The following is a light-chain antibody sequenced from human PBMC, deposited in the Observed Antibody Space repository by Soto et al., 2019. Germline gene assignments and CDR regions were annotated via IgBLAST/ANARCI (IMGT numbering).Light chain of an antibody. Sequence: DVVLTQSPLSLPVTLGQPASISCRSSQSLVFSDGNTYLSWFHQRPGQSPRRLIYQVSNRDPGVAARFSGSGSGTDFTLKISRVEAEDVGVYYCRQGAHWPQGMSVGAGTKVDIK. CDR1: QSLVFSDGNTY. CDR3: RQGAHWPQGMS. V-gene: IGKV2-30*01. J-gene: IGKJ3*01. CDR2: QVS.